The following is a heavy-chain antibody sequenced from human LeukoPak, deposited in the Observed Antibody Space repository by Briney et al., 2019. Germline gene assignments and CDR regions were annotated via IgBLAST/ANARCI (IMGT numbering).Heavy chain of an antibody. V-gene: IGHV3-21*01. Sequence: GGSLRLSCAASGFTFSSYSMNWVRQAPGKGLEWVSSISSSSSYIYYADSVKGRFTISRDNAKNSLYLQMNSLRAEDTAVYYCARDGPLGWLADYWGQGTLVTVSS. CDR3: ARDGPLGWLADY. CDR2: ISSSSSYI. J-gene: IGHJ4*02. CDR1: GFTFSSYS. D-gene: IGHD6-19*01.